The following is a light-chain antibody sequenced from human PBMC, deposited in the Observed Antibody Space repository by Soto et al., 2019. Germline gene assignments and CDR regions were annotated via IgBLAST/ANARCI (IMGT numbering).Light chain of an antibody. CDR1: QSVINRY. CDR3: QQYGRSIS. CDR2: GAS. V-gene: IGKV3-20*01. J-gene: IGKJ5*01. Sequence: IVLTQSPGTLSLTPGQRATLACRASQSVINRYLAWYQQKPGQDPRLLIYGASSRANGVPDRISGSGSGKDFTLTISRLEPEDFAVYYCQQYGRSISFGQGTRLRL.